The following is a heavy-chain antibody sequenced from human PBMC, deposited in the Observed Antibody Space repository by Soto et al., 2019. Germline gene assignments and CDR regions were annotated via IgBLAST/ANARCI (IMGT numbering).Heavy chain of an antibody. CDR3: ARHLGLQYFDWLSIDY. V-gene: IGHV3-23*01. CDR2: ISGSGGST. CDR1: GFTLSNYV. Sequence: GGSLRLSCAASGFTLSNYVMSWVRQAPGKGLEWVSAISGSGGSTYYAESVKGRFTISRDNSNNTVFLQMHSLKASDTAMYYCARHLGLQYFDWLSIDYWGQGSLVTVSS. D-gene: IGHD3-9*01. J-gene: IGHJ4*02.